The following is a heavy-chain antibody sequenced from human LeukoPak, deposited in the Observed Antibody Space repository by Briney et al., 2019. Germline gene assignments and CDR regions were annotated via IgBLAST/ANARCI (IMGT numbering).Heavy chain of an antibody. V-gene: IGHV4-59*01. CDR3: AKVYSYHYYYMEV. CDR1: GGSISRYY. J-gene: IGHJ6*03. D-gene: IGHD2-15*01. Sequence: SESLSLTCTVSGGSISRYYFNWIRHSPGRGLEGIACFYYSGSTSYNPFLKRRVTMSLDTSQNQLHLHLSAATAADTAVYYCAKVYSYHYYYMEVWGKGTTVTVSS. CDR2: FYYSGST.